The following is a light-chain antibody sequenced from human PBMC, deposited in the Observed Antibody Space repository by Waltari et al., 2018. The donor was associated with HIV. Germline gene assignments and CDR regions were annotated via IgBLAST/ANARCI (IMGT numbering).Light chain of an antibody. Sequence: QSVLTQSPSASGTPGQRVTISCSGSSSTIGLIPVDWYQHLPGTAPKLLIHTNNQRPSGIPDRFSGSKAGTSASLAISGLQSEDESDYYCAAWDDSLNGYVFGSGTKVTVL. CDR1: SSTIGLIP. V-gene: IGLV1-44*01. CDR3: AAWDDSLNGYV. CDR2: TNN. J-gene: IGLJ1*01.